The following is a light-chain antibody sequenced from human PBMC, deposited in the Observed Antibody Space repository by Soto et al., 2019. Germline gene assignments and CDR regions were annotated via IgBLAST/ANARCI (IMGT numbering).Light chain of an antibody. CDR3: QHYNNWPLT. CDR1: QSVSSN. Sequence: EIVMTQSRASLSVSPGETATLSCRASQSVSSNLAWYQQKPGQAPRLLIYGASTRATGIPARFSGSGSGTEFTLTITSLQSEDFAVYYCQHYNNWPLTFGGGTKVESK. CDR2: GAS. V-gene: IGKV3-15*01. J-gene: IGKJ4*01.